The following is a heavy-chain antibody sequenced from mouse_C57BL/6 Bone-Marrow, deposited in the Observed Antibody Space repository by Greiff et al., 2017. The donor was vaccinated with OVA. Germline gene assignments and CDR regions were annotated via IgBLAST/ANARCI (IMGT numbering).Heavy chain of an antibody. Sequence: VQVVESGPGLVAPSQSLSITCTVSGFSLTSYGVHWVSQPPGKGLEWLVVIWSDGSTTYNSALKSRLSISKDNTKSQVFLKMNSLQTDDTAMYYCARNWDGHYAMDYWGQGTSVTVSS. CDR2: IWSDGST. D-gene: IGHD4-1*01. CDR3: ARNWDGHYAMDY. V-gene: IGHV2-6*02. CDR1: GFSLTSYG. J-gene: IGHJ4*01.